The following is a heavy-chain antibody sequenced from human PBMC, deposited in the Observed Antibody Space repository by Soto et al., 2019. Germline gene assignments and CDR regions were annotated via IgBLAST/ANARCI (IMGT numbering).Heavy chain of an antibody. CDR2: IDHSGTT. J-gene: IGHJ4*02. CDR3: ASPLFSGSYFTDY. D-gene: IGHD1-26*01. Sequence: QVQLQQWGAGLLKPSETLSLTCVVYGGSFSGYYWSWIRQPPGKGLEWIGEIDHSGTTNYNPSLKSRVTISVDTSKNQFSLKLSSATAADTAVYYCASPLFSGSYFTDYWGQGTLVTVSS. CDR1: GGSFSGYY. V-gene: IGHV4-34*01.